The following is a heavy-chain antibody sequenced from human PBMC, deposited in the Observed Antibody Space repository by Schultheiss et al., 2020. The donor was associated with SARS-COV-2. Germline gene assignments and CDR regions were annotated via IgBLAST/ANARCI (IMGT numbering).Heavy chain of an antibody. V-gene: IGHV3-23*01. D-gene: IGHD3-3*01. CDR2: ISGSGGST. CDR1: GFTFSSYA. Sequence: GGSLRLSCAASGFTFSSYAMSWVRQAPGKGLEWVSAISGSGGSTYYADSVKGRFTISRDNSKNTLYLQMNSLRAEDTAVYYCATYRPGVFGVVIIGDYFDYWGQGTLVTVSS. J-gene: IGHJ4*02. CDR3: ATYRPGVFGVVIIGDYFDY.